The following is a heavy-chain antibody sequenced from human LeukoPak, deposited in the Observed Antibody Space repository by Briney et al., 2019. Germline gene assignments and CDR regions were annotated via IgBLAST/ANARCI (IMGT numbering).Heavy chain of an antibody. CDR2: ISGRDGPT. D-gene: IGHD6-13*01. CDR1: GFDFNSYS. Sequence: GHSLRLSCAASGFDFNSYSITWVRQTPGAGLAWVCCISGRDGPTYFGDSVKGRFTISRDSSKRSVTLQMNGLTADDTAVYFCARGRTGAAADSWFDFWGQGTLVTVSS. V-gene: IGHV3-23*01. J-gene: IGHJ4*02. CDR3: ARGRTGAAADSWFDF.